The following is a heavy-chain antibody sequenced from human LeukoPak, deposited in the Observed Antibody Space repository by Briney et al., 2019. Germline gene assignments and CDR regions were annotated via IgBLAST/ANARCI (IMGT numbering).Heavy chain of an antibody. CDR1: GFTFSSYG. CDR2: IWYDGSHK. V-gene: IGHV3-33*01. D-gene: IGHD2-21*02. J-gene: IGHJ4*02. CDR3: ARDLGGCGDRFCSYYFDH. Sequence: PGGSLRLSCGASGFTFSSYGMNWLRQAPGKGLEWVAVIWYDGSHKYYADSPKGRFTISRDNSKNTVSLQMDSLRVEDTALYYCARDLGGCGDRFCSYYFDHWGQGIQVTVSS.